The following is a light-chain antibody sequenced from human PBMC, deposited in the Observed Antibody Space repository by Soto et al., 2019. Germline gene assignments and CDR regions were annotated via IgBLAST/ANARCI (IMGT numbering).Light chain of an antibody. CDR2: GAS. Sequence: EIVMTQSPATLSVSPGERATLSCRASQSVSSNLAWYQQKPGQAPRLLIYGASTRATGIPARFSGSGSGTEFTLTISSLQSEDFAVYYWQQYNNWPLLGQGTKLEIK. V-gene: IGKV3-15*01. CDR1: QSVSSN. J-gene: IGKJ2*01. CDR3: QQYNNWPL.